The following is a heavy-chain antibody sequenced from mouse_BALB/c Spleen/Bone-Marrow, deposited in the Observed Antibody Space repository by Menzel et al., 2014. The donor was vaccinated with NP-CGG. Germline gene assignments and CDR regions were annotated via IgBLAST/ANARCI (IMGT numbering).Heavy chain of an antibody. J-gene: IGHJ3*01. V-gene: IGHV3-8*02. D-gene: IGHD1-1*02. Sequence: EVQLQQSGPSLVKPSQTLSLTCSVTGDYITSGYWNWIRKFPGNKLEYMGYISYSGSTYYNPSLKSRISITRDTSKNQYYLQLNSVTTEDTATYYCARGRAMGFAYWGQGTLVTVSA. CDR2: ISYSGST. CDR1: GDYITSGY. CDR3: ARGRAMGFAY.